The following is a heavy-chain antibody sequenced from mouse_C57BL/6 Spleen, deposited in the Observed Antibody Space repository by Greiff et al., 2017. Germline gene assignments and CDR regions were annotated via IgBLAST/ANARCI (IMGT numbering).Heavy chain of an antibody. J-gene: IGHJ4*01. CDR2: ISSGSSTI. D-gene: IGHD1-1*01. Sequence: EVMLVESGGGLVKPGGSLKLSCAASGFTFSDYGMHWVRQAPEKGLEWVAYISSGSSTIYSADTVKGRFTISRDNAKNTLFLQMTSLRSEDTAMYYCAIYYGREDWYYAMDYWGQGTSVTVSS. CDR3: AIYYGREDWYYAMDY. V-gene: IGHV5-17*01. CDR1: GFTFSDYG.